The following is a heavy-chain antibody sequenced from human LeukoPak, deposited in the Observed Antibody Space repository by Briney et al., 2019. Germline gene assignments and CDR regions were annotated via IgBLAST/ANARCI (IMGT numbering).Heavy chain of an antibody. CDR3: ARDLPNNYFDY. Sequence: GASVKVSCKTSGYTFTNYYMHWVRQAPGQGLEWMGWINPNSGGTNYAQKFQGRVTMTRDTSISTAYMELSRLRSDDTAVYYCARDLPNNYFDYWGQGTLVTVSS. V-gene: IGHV1-2*02. CDR2: INPNSGGT. CDR1: GYTFTNYY. J-gene: IGHJ4*02.